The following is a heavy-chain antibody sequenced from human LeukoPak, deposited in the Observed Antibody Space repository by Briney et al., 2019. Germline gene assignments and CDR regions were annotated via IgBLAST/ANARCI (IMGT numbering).Heavy chain of an antibody. V-gene: IGHV4-59*01. CDR3: ARGTYCSGGSCYGTYYMDV. J-gene: IGHJ6*03. D-gene: IGHD2-15*01. CDR2: IYYSGST. Sequence: SETLSLTCTVSGGSISSYYWSWIRQPPGKGLEWIGYIYYSGSTNYNPSLKSRVTISVDTSKNQFSLKLSSVIAADTAVYYCARGTYCSGGSCYGTYYMDVWGKGTTVTVSS. CDR1: GGSISSYY.